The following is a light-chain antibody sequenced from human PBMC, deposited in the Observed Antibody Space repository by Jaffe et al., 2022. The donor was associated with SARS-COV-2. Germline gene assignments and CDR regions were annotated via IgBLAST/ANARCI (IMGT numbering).Light chain of an antibody. CDR3: QQSFNTPYT. CDR2: AAS. J-gene: IGKJ2*01. Sequence: DIQMTQSPSSLSASVGDRVTITCRASQSIATYLNWYHQTPGKAPKLLIYAASSLASGVPSRFSGSGSGTDFALSISSLQPEDFATYYCQQSFNTPYTFGQGTKLDI. CDR1: QSIATY. V-gene: IGKV1-39*01.